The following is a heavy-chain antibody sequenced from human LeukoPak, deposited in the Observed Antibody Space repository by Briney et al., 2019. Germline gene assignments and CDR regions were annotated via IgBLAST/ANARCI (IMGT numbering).Heavy chain of an antibody. CDR3: ARPRGTLYYFDY. J-gene: IGHJ4*02. D-gene: IGHD2/OR15-2a*01. Sequence: ASAKVSCKASGYTFTSYHMHWVRQAPGQGLEWMGIINPSGGSTSYAQKFQGRVTMTRDMSTSTVYMELSSLRSEDTAVYYCARPRGTLYYFDYWGQGTLVTVSS. CDR1: GYTFTSYH. CDR2: INPSGGST. V-gene: IGHV1-46*01.